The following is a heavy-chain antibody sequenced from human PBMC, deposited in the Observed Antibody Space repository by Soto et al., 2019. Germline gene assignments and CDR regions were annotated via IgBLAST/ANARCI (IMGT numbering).Heavy chain of an antibody. V-gene: IGHV1-2*02. CDR2: INPNSGGT. CDR1: GYTFTGYY. D-gene: IGHD3-22*01. J-gene: IGHJ3*02. Sequence: ASVKVSCKASGYTFTGYYMHWVRQAPGQGREWMGWINPNSGGTNYAQKFQGRVTMTRDTSISTAYMELSRLRSDDTAVYYCARDARWYYCDSSGYSGQRDAFDIWGQGXMVTVSS. CDR3: ARDARWYYCDSSGYSGQRDAFDI.